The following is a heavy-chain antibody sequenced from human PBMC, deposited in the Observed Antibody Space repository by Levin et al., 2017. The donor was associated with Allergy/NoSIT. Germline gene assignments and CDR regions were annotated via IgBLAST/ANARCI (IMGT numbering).Heavy chain of an antibody. J-gene: IGHJ3*02. D-gene: IGHD3-3*01. CDR1: GGTFSSYT. CDR3: AREDFGVVKESLDAFDI. Sequence: ASVKVSCKASGGTFSSYTISWVRQAPGQGLEWMGRIIPILGIANYAQKFQGRVTITADKSTSTAYMELSSLRSEDTAVYYCAREDFGVVKESLDAFDIWGQGTMVTVSS. CDR2: IIPILGIA. V-gene: IGHV1-69*04.